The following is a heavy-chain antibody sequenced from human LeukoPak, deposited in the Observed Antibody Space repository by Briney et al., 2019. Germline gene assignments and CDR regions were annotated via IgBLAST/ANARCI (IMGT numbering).Heavy chain of an antibody. CDR1: GGSISSYY. CDR3: ARDLRVAVAGNDAFDI. J-gene: IGHJ3*02. D-gene: IGHD6-19*01. V-gene: IGHV4-59*12. Sequence: SETLSLTCTVSGGSISSYYWSWIRQPPGKGLEWIGYIYYSGSTNYNPSLKSRVTISVDKSKNQFSLKLNSVTAADTAVYYCARDLRVAVAGNDAFDIWGQGTMVTVSS. CDR2: IYYSGST.